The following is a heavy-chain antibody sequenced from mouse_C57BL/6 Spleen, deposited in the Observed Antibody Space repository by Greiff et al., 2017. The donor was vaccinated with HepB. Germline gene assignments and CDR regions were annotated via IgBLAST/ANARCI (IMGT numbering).Heavy chain of an antibody. Sequence: VQLQQPGAELVKPGASVKLSCKASGYTFTSYWMHWVKQRPGQGLEWIGMIHPNSGSTNYNEKFKSKATLTVDNASSTAYMQRSSLTSEDSAVYYCARGIEGFFAYWGQGTLVTVSA. V-gene: IGHV1-64*01. CDR3: ARGIEGFFAY. CDR2: IHPNSGST. CDR1: GYTFTSYW. J-gene: IGHJ3*01.